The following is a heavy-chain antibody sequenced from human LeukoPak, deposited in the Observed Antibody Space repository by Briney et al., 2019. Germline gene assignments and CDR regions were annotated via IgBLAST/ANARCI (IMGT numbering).Heavy chain of an antibody. CDR2: IYYSGST. V-gene: IGHV4-31*03. J-gene: IGHJ6*02. Sequence: PLQTLSLTCTVSGGSISSGGYYWSWIRQHPGKGLEWIGYIYYSGSTYYNPSLKSRVTISVDTSKNQFSLKLSSVTAADTAVYYCGRKDYYYYGMDVWGQGTTVTVSS. CDR3: GRKDYYYYGMDV. CDR1: GGSISSGGYY.